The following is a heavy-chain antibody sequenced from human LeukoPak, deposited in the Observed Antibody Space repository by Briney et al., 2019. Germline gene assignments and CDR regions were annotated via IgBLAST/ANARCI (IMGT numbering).Heavy chain of an antibody. CDR1: GFTVSSNY. CDR3: AREGAAAGSGYYFDY. CDR2: IYSGGST. V-gene: IGHV3-66*01. Sequence: PGGSLRLSCAASGFTVSSNYMSWVRQAPGKGLEWVSVIYSGGSTYYADSVKGRFTISRDNSKNTLYLQMNSLRAEDTAVYYCAREGAAAGSGYYFDYWGQGTLVAVSS. D-gene: IGHD6-13*01. J-gene: IGHJ4*02.